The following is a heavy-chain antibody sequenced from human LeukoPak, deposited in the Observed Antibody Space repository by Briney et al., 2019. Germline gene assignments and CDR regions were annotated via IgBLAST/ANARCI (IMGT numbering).Heavy chain of an antibody. CDR2: ISYDGSIN. CDR3: ARGSYSSSWKTFDY. CDR1: GFTFSSYA. J-gene: IGHJ4*02. Sequence: GSLRLSCAASGFTFSSYAMHWVRQAPGKGLERVALISYDGSINDYADSVKGRFTISRDNSKNTLYLQMNSLRADDTAMYYCARGSYSSSWKTFDYWGQGTLVTVSS. V-gene: IGHV3-30*04. D-gene: IGHD6-13*01.